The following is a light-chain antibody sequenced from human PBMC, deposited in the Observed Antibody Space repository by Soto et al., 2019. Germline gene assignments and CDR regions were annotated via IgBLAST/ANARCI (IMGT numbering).Light chain of an antibody. J-gene: IGKJ4*01. V-gene: IGKV3-20*01. CDR1: QTVGRNF. Sequence: EIVLTQSPGTLSLTQGDRATLSCRASQTVGRNFLAWYQQKPGQAPRLLIHGASSRATGVPDRFSGSASGTDFILTISRLEPEDFAVYYCQEYASAPLTFGGGTKVEIK. CDR3: QEYASAPLT. CDR2: GAS.